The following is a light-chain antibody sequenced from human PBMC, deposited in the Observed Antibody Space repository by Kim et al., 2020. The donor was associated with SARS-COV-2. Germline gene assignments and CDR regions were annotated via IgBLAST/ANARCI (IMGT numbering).Light chain of an antibody. CDR1: QSISTW. J-gene: IGKJ2*01. CDR3: QQYSNYPYT. CDR2: KAS. Sequence: DIQMTQSPSTLSEAVGDRVTITCRASQSISTWLAWYQQKPGRAPKLLIYKASNLESGVPSRFSGSGSGTEFTLTISSLQPDDFANYYCQQYSNYPYTFGQGTKLEI. V-gene: IGKV1-5*03.